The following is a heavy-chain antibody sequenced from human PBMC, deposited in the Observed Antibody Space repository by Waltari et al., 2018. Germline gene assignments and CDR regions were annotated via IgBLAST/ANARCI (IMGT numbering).Heavy chain of an antibody. J-gene: IGHJ4*02. Sequence: QVQLVQSGAEVKKPGASVKVSCKASGYTFTSYYMHWVRQAPGQGLEWMGIINPNGGSTSYAQKFQGRGTMTKDTATGTVYMELSSLRSEDTAVYYCARGGLETTVTTPYYVDYWGQGTLVTVSS. CDR1: GYTFTSYY. V-gene: IGHV1-46*03. CDR2: INPNGGST. CDR3: ARGGLETTVTTPYYVDY. D-gene: IGHD4-17*01.